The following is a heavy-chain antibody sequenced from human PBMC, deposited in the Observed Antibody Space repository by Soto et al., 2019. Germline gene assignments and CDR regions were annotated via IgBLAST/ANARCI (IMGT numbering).Heavy chain of an antibody. J-gene: IGHJ2*01. CDR3: ARDPCGACFDWYFDL. V-gene: IGHV3-30*04. CDR1: GFTFSSFA. Sequence: QAQLVESGGGVVQPGRSLTLSCAASGFTFSSFAIHWVRQAPGKGLEWVAAISYDGTTQFYADSVKGRSSISRDNSKNTLYLQVNHLSGEDTAAYFCARDPCGACFDWYFDLWGHGTLVTVSS. D-gene: IGHD2-21*02. CDR2: ISYDGTTQ.